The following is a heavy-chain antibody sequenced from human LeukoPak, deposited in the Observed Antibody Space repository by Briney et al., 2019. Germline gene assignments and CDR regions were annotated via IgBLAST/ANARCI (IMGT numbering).Heavy chain of an antibody. Sequence: ASVKVACKASGYTFTSYDFNWVRQATGQRPEWMGWMSPNSGDTGYAQKFQDRVTMTRNTSISTAYMELSSLRSDDTAVYYCARGPPNWGYDYWGPGTLVTVSS. CDR1: GYTFTSYD. V-gene: IGHV1-8*01. J-gene: IGHJ4*02. CDR3: ARGPPNWGYDY. D-gene: IGHD7-27*01. CDR2: MSPNSGDT.